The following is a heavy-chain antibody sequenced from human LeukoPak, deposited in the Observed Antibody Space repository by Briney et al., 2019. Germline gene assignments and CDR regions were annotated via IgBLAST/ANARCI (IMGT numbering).Heavy chain of an antibody. J-gene: IGHJ4*02. CDR1: GYSFTSYW. V-gene: IGHV5-51*01. CDR3: ARQGPDSSSSYYFDY. CDR2: IYPGDSDT. Sequence: GESLKISRKGSGYSFTSYWIGWVRQMPGKGLGWMGIIYPGDSDTRYSPSFQGQVTISADKSISTAYLQWSSLKASDTAMYYCARQGPDSSSSYYFDYWGQGTLVTVSS. D-gene: IGHD6-6*01.